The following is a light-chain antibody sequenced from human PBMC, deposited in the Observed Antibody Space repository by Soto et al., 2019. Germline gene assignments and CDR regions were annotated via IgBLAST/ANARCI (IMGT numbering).Light chain of an antibody. CDR2: EVN. V-gene: IGLV2-8*01. CDR3: SSHAGDSNFYV. Sequence: QSALTQPPSASGSPGQSVTISCTGTSSDVGYYNYVSWYQQHPGKAPKLMIYEVNKRPSGVPDRFSGSKSGNTASLTVSGLQAEDEGDYYCSSHAGDSNFYVFGTGTKLTVL. J-gene: IGLJ1*01. CDR1: SSDVGYYNY.